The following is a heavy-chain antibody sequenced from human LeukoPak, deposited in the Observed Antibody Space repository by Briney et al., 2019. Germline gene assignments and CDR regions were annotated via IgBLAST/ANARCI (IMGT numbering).Heavy chain of an antibody. CDR2: INSDGSST. CDR1: GFTFSSYW. V-gene: IGHV3-74*01. Sequence: GGSLRLSCAASGFTFSSYWMHWVRQAPGKGRVWVSRINSDGSSTSYADSVKGRFTISRDNAKNTLYLQMNSLRAEDTAVYYCARAWYFDCWGQGTLVTVSS. J-gene: IGHJ4*02. CDR3: ARAWYFDC.